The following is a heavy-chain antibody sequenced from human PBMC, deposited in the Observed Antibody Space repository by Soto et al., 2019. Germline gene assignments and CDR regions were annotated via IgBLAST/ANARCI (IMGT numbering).Heavy chain of an antibody. D-gene: IGHD2-2*01. V-gene: IGHV3-21*01. Sequence: GSLRLSCAASGFTFSSYSMNWVRQAPGKGLEWVSSISSSSSYINYADSVKGRFTISRDNAKNSLYLQMNSLRAEDTAVYYCARDSPQYCSSTSCYAEAAVGNYFDYWGQGTLVTVSS. CDR3: ARDSPQYCSSTSCYAEAAVGNYFDY. J-gene: IGHJ4*02. CDR2: ISSSSSYI. CDR1: GFTFSSYS.